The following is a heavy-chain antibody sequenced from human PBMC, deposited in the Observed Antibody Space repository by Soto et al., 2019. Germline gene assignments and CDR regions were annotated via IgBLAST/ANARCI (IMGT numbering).Heavy chain of an antibody. Sequence: EVQLVQSGAEVKKPGESLKISCKGSGYTFTNHWIGWVRQMPWKGLEWMGIIYAGDSDTKYSPSFQGQVTISADKSISTDYLQWSSLKAPDTAMYYCARGYNSGWRYFDYWGQGTLVTVSS. CDR2: IYAGDSDT. CDR3: ARGYNSGWRYFDY. J-gene: IGHJ4*02. V-gene: IGHV5-51*01. D-gene: IGHD6-19*01. CDR1: GYTFTNHW.